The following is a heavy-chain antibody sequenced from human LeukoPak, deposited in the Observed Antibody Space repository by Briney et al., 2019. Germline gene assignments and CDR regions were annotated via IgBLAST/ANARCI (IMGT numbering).Heavy chain of an antibody. CDR3: ARARDYIWGSYRYKVPFDY. D-gene: IGHD3-16*02. J-gene: IGHJ4*02. Sequence: KPSETLSLTCAVYGGSFSGYYWSWIRQPPGKGLEWIGEINHSGSTNYNPSLKSRVTISVDTSKNQFSLKLSSVTAADTAVYYCARARDYIWGSYRYKVPFDYWGQGTLVTVSS. V-gene: IGHV4-34*01. CDR1: GGSFSGYY. CDR2: INHSGST.